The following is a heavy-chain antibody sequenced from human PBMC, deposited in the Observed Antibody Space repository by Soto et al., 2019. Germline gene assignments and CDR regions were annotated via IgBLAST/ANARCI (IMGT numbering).Heavy chain of an antibody. CDR2: ISGSGGST. CDR3: ANTAYCGGDCYQPSYYYYYMDV. Sequence: PGGSLRLSCAASGFTFSSYAMSWVRQAPGKGLEWVSAISGSGGSTYYADSVKGRFTISRDNSKNTLYLQMNSLRAEDTAVYYCANTAYCGGDCYQPSYYYYYMDVWGXGTTVTV. J-gene: IGHJ6*03. V-gene: IGHV3-23*01. CDR1: GFTFSSYA. D-gene: IGHD2-21*01.